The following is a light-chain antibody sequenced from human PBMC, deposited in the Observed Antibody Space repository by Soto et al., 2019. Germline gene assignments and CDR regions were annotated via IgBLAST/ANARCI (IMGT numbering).Light chain of an antibody. CDR1: QSVTGTY. V-gene: IGKV3-20*01. Sequence: EIVLTQSPGTLSLSPGERATLYCRASQSVTGTYLAWFQQKPGQAPRLLIYGASSRATGIPDRFSGSGFGTGVTLSITRLEPEDFAVYYCQQYCTSPPAYTFGEGTKLEIK. CDR3: QQYCTSPPAYT. CDR2: GAS. J-gene: IGKJ2*01.